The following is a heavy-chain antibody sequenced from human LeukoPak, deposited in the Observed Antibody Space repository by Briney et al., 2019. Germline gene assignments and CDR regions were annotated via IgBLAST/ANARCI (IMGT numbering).Heavy chain of an antibody. Sequence: GASVKVSCKASGYTFTGNYMHWVRQAPGQGLEWMGIINPSGGSTSYAQKFQGRVTMTRDTFTSTVYMELSSLRSEDTAVYYCARSVGKGLIAATGAWGQGTLVTVSS. D-gene: IGHD6-13*01. V-gene: IGHV1-46*01. CDR3: ARSVGKGLIAATGA. CDR1: GYTFTGNY. J-gene: IGHJ5*02. CDR2: INPSGGST.